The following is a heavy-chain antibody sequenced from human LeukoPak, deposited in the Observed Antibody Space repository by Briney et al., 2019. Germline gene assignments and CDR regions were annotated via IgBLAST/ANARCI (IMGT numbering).Heavy chain of an antibody. J-gene: IGHJ3*02. D-gene: IGHD2-2*01. CDR3: ARPLSDIVVVPAAPHDAFDI. Sequence: GESLKISCKGSGYSFTSYWIGWVRQMLGKGLEWMGIIYPGDSDTRYSPSFQGQVTISADKSISTAYLQWSSLKASDTAMYYCARPLSDIVVVPAAPHDAFDIWGQGTMVTVSS. V-gene: IGHV5-51*01. CDR2: IYPGDSDT. CDR1: GYSFTSYW.